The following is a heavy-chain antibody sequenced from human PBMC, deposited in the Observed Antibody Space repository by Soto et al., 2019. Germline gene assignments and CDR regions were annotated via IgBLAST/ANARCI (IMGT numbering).Heavy chain of an antibody. CDR1: GFTFSNYA. V-gene: IGHV3-23*01. CDR2: ISGNGGST. CDR3: AKVSYYDILTGYCDLDY. J-gene: IGHJ4*02. D-gene: IGHD3-9*01. Sequence: PGGSLRLSCAASGFTFSNYAMNWVRQAPGKGLEWVSAISGNGGSTYYADSVKGRFTISRDNSKNTVYLQMNSLRAEDTAVYYCAKVSYYDILTGYCDLDYWGQGTLVTVSS.